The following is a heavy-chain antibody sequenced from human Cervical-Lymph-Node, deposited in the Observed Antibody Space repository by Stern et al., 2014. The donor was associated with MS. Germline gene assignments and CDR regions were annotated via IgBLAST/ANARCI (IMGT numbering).Heavy chain of an antibody. D-gene: IGHD1-26*01. CDR3: ARDGRQWELLLV. CDR2: VGSSSDYP. Sequence: EVQLVESGGGLVKPGGSLRLSCAASGFTFSYDRMHWVRQAPGKGLAWVASVGSSSDYPHYADSVKGRFTIYRDSARNSLYLEMNSLRVEDTALYYCARDGRQWELLLVWGQGTQVTVSS. CDR1: GFTFSYDR. J-gene: IGHJ4*02. V-gene: IGHV3-21*02.